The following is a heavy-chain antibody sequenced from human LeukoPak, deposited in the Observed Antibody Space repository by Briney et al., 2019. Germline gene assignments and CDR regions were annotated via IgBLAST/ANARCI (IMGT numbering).Heavy chain of an antibody. Sequence: GGSLRLSCAASGFTFSSYAMNWVRQAPGKGLEWVSGISGSGTNTYYADSVKGRFTISRDNSKNTLYLQMNSLRAEDTAVYYCAKGTSGSYFPYYYYYMDVWGKGTTVTISS. CDR3: AKGTSGSYFPYYYYYMDV. V-gene: IGHV3-23*01. CDR2: ISGSGTNT. J-gene: IGHJ6*03. CDR1: GFTFSSYA. D-gene: IGHD3-10*01.